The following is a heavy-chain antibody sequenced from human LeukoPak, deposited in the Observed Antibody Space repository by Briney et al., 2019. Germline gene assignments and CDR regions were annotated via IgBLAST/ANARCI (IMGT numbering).Heavy chain of an antibody. Sequence: GGSLRLSRAASEFTFRTYAMSWVRQAPGKGLEWVSGISGSGGSTYYADSVKGRFTISRDNAKNTLYLQMSSLRAEDTAVYYCAKGAYYDISTGASDYWGQGTLVTVSS. CDR3: AKGAYYDISTGASDY. V-gene: IGHV3-23*01. CDR1: EFTFRTYA. D-gene: IGHD3-9*01. CDR2: ISGSGGST. J-gene: IGHJ4*02.